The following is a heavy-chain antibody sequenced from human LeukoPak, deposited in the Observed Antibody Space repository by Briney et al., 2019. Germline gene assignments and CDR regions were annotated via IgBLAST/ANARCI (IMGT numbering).Heavy chain of an antibody. CDR3: ATGIAAAGTFWYFDL. CDR2: FDPEDGET. Sequence: ASVKVSCKVSGYTLTELSMHWVRQAPGKGLEWMGGFDPEDGETIYAQKFQGRVTMTEDTSTDTAYMELSSLRSEDTAVYYCATGIAAAGTFWYFDLWGRGTLVTVSS. V-gene: IGHV1-24*01. J-gene: IGHJ2*01. CDR1: GYTLTELS. D-gene: IGHD6-13*01.